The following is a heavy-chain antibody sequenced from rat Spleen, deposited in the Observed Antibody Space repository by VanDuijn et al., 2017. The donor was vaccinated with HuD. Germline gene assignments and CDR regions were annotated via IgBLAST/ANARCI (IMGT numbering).Heavy chain of an antibody. CDR1: GFTFSNYG. V-gene: IGHV5-29*01. J-gene: IGHJ4*01. CDR2: ISYDGSST. D-gene: IGHD4-3*01. Sequence: EVQLVESGGGLVQPGRSLKLSCAASGFTFSNYGLHWIRQAPTKGLEWVATISYDGSSTYSRDSVKGRFTISRDNAKSTLYLQMDSLRSEDTAIYYCARHNSGYGVMDAWGQGASVTVSS. CDR3: ARHNSGYGVMDA.